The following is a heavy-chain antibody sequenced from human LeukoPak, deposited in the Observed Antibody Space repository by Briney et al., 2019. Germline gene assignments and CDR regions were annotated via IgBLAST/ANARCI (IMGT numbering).Heavy chain of an antibody. CDR2: IYYSGST. Sequence: KYSETLSLTCTVSGGSISSSSYYWGWIRQPPGKGLEWIGSIYYSGSTYYNPSLKSRVTISVDTSKNQFSLKLSSVTAADTAVYYCARVGGSSWLDWGQGTLVTVSS. CDR3: ARVGGSSWLD. V-gene: IGHV4-39*07. J-gene: IGHJ4*02. D-gene: IGHD6-13*01. CDR1: GGSISSSSYY.